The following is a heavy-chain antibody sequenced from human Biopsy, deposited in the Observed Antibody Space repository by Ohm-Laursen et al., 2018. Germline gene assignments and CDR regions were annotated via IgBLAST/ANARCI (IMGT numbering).Heavy chain of an antibody. Sequence: SDTLSLTCGVSGGSFSSYYWSWIRQPPGKGLEWIGEINHSGSTNYNPSLKSRVTISADTSKNQVSLRLNSVTAADTAVYYCTRVRTFGGVIGGYYFDSWGQGILVTVSS. CDR2: INHSGST. CDR3: TRVRTFGGVIGGYYFDS. CDR1: GGSFSSYY. V-gene: IGHV4-34*01. D-gene: IGHD3-16*02. J-gene: IGHJ4*02.